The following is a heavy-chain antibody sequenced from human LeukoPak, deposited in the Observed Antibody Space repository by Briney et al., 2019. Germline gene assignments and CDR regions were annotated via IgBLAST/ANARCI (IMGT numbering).Heavy chain of an antibody. CDR3: AKDRGQQLALDY. D-gene: IGHD6-13*01. J-gene: IGHJ4*02. V-gene: IGHV3-7*03. CDR1: GFTFSSYW. CDR2: IKQDGSEK. Sequence: GGSLRLSCAASGFTFSSYWMSWVRQAPGKGLEWVANIKQDGSEKYYVDPVKGRFTISRDNAKNSLYLQMNSLRAEDTAVYYCAKDRGQQLALDYWGQGTLVTVSS.